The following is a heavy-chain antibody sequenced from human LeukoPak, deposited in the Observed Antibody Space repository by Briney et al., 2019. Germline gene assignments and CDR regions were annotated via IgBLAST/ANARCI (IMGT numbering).Heavy chain of an antibody. CDR2: ISPSTAHT. V-gene: IGHV3-11*05. CDR3: ARGGHGAADQ. Sequence: GGSLILSCAASGFTFSDYYMSWSRQAPGKGLEWLSYISPSTAHTSYADSVKGRFTISRDNAKNLLFLQMNSLRAEDTAVYYCARGGHGAADQWGQGTLVTVSS. CDR1: GFTFSDYY. D-gene: IGHD1-26*01. J-gene: IGHJ5*02.